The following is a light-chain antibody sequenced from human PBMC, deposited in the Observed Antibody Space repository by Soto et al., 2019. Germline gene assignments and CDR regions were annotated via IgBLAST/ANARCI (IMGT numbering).Light chain of an antibody. CDR2: EVT. CDR3: SSYACSHGLRV. J-gene: IGLJ3*02. CDR1: INDVGGYNY. V-gene: IGLV2-8*01. Sequence: QSALTQPPSASGSPGQSVTISCTGTINDVGGYNYVSWYQQLPGKAPKLMIYEVTKRPSGVPDRFSGSKSGNTPSLTVSGLQAEDEADYYCSSYACSHGLRVFGGGTKLTVL.